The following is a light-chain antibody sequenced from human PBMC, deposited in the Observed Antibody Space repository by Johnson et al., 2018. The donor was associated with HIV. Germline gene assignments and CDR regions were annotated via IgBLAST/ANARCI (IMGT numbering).Light chain of an antibody. V-gene: IGLV1-51*02. CDR3: GTWDSSLSAGV. CDR1: SSNIGNNY. J-gene: IGLJ1*01. CDR2: ENN. Sequence: QPVLTQPPSVSAAPGQKVTISCSGSSSNIGNNYVSWYQQLPGTAPKLLIYENNKRPSGIPDRFSGSKSGTSATLGITGLQTGDEADYYCGTWDSSLSAGVFGSGTTIPVL.